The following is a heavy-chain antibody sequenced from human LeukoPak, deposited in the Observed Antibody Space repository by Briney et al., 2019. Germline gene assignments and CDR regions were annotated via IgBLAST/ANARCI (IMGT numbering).Heavy chain of an antibody. D-gene: IGHD6-6*01. CDR1: GFTFTSYA. CDR2: ISYDGSNK. V-gene: IGHV3-30*04. Sequence: GGSLRLSCAASGFTFTSYAMSWVRQAPGKGLEWVAVISYDGSNKYYADSVKGRFTISRDNSKNTLYLQMNSLRAEDTAVYYCARAFRSYSSSSPPFFDYWGQGTLVTVSS. CDR3: ARAFRSYSSSSPPFFDY. J-gene: IGHJ4*02.